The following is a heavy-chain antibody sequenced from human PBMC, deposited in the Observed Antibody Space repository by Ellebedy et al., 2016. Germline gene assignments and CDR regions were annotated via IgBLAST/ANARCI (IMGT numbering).Heavy chain of an antibody. CDR2: TYYRSRWYN. J-gene: IGHJ3*02. Sequence: SETLSLTCAISGDSVSKNSVAWNWIRQSPSRGLEWLGRTYYRSRWYNDYAESVRSRITISPNTSKNLFSLQLNSVTPKDTAVYYCARTPIVAGAFDIWGQGTLVTVSS. CDR1: GDSVSKNSVA. V-gene: IGHV6-1*01. D-gene: IGHD5-12*01. CDR3: ARTPIVAGAFDI.